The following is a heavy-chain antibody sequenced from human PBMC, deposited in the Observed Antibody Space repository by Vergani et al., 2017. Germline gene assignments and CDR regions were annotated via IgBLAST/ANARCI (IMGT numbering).Heavy chain of an antibody. D-gene: IGHD3-10*01. Sequence: QVQLVESGGGLVKPGGSLRLSCAASGFTFSDYYMSWIRQAPGKGLEWVSYISSSSSYTNYADSVKGRFTISRDNAKNSLYLKMNSLRAEDTAVYYCARVRYIGSDPYFDYWGQGTLVTVSS. CDR3: ARVRYIGSDPYFDY. CDR1: GFTFSDYY. J-gene: IGHJ4*02. CDR2: ISSSSSYT. V-gene: IGHV3-11*05.